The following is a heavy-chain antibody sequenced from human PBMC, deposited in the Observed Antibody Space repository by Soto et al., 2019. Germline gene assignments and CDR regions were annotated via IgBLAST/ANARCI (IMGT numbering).Heavy chain of an antibody. CDR3: ARYRSLDP. V-gene: IGHV3-7*03. CDR2: IKEDGSEK. Sequence: GGSVRLSCADSGFILRNYWMSWVRQAPGMGLQWVASIKEDGSEKYYVDPVKGRFTISRENAKNSLYLQMNSLRAEDTAVYYCARYRSLDPWGQGILVTVSS. J-gene: IGHJ5*02. D-gene: IGHD3-16*02. CDR1: GFILRNYW.